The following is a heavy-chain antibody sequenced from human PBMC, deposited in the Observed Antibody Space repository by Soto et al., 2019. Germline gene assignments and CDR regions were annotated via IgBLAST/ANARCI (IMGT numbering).Heavy chain of an antibody. D-gene: IGHD2-15*01. CDR2: IIPIFGTA. CDR3: ARGRYCSGGSCYFDY. V-gene: IGHV1-69*13. Sequence: ASVKVSCKASGGTFSSYAISWVRQAPGQGLEWMGGIIPIFGTANYAQKFQGRVTITADESTSTAYMELSSLRSEDTAGYYCARGRYCSGGSCYFDYWGQGTLVTVS. CDR1: GGTFSSYA. J-gene: IGHJ4*02.